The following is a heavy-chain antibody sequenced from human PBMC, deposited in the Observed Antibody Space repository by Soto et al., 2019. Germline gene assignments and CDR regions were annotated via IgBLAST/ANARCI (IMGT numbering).Heavy chain of an antibody. D-gene: IGHD6-19*01. CDR1: GFTFSSYA. Sequence: GGSLRLSCAASGFTFSSYAMSWVRQAPGKGLEWVSAISGSGGSTYYADSVKGRFTISRDNSKNTLYLQMNSLRAEDTAVYYCAKDRTVAGIGPTPFDYWGQGTLVTVSS. CDR2: ISGSGGST. CDR3: AKDRTVAGIGPTPFDY. J-gene: IGHJ4*02. V-gene: IGHV3-23*01.